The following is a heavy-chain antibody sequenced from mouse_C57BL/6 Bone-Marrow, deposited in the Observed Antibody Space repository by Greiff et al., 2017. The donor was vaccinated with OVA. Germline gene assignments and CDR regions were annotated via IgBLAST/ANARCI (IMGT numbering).Heavy chain of an antibody. D-gene: IGHD1-1*01. CDR2: IRNKANNHAT. Sequence: EVKLVESGGGLVQPGGSMKLSCAASGFTFSDAWMDWVRQSPEKGLEWVAEIRNKANNHATYYAESVKGRFTISRDDSKSSVYLQMNSLRAEDTGIYYCTLLLLRYWYFEVWGTGTTVTVSS. V-gene: IGHV6-6*01. CDR1: GFTFSDAW. CDR3: TLLLLRYWYFEV. J-gene: IGHJ1*03.